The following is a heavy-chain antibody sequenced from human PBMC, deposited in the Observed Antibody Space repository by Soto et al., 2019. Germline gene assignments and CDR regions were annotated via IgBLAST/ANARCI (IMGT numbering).Heavy chain of an antibody. CDR3: ARVDYYDSSGPYYFDY. CDR1: GGSFSGYY. D-gene: IGHD3-22*01. CDR2: INHSGST. J-gene: IGHJ4*02. Sequence: SETLSLTCAVYGGSFSGYYWSWIRQPPGKGLEWTGEINHSGSTNYNPSLKSRVTISVDTSKNQFSLKLSSVTAADTAVYYCARVDYYDSSGPYYFDYWGQGTLVTVSS. V-gene: IGHV4-34*01.